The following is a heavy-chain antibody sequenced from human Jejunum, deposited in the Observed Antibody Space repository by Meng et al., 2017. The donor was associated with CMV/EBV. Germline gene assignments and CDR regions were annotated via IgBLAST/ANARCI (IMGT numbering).Heavy chain of an antibody. Sequence: FTFLSSSILCVRLAPGKGLEWVAIISSDGTKKDYADSVKGRFTISRDNSKNMIYVQMISLRPEDTAVYYCARDLESEQRDYGLDVWCQGTTVTVSS. J-gene: IGHJ6*02. CDR2: ISSDGTKK. CDR1: FTFLSSS. D-gene: IGHD3-3*01. CDR3: ARDLESEQRDYGLDV. V-gene: IGHV3-30*04.